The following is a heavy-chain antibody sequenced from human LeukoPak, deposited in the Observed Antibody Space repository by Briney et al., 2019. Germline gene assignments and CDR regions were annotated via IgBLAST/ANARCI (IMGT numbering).Heavy chain of an antibody. CDR2: IKSNTFGGTT. D-gene: IGHD3-10*01. V-gene: IGHV3-15*01. J-gene: IGHJ4*02. CDR3: STEFYDSANFNF. Sequence: GGSLRLSCAASGFTFSDAWMSWVRQAPGKGLEWVGHIKSNTFGGTTDYAAPVKGRFTISRDDPKNTLFLLMDSLKTEDTAVYYCSTEFYDSANFNFWGQGTLVTVSS. CDR1: GFTFSDAW.